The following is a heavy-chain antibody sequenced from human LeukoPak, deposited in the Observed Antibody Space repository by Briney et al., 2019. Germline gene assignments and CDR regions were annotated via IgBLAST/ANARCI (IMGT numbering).Heavy chain of an antibody. CDR3: ASETDDYGDYGY. CDR1: GFTFSSYS. Sequence: PGGSLRLSCAASGFTFSSYSMNWVRQAPGKGLEWVSSISSSSSYIYYADSVKGRFTISRDNAKNSLYLQMNSLRAEDTAVYYCASETDDYGDYGYWGQGTLVTVSS. D-gene: IGHD4-17*01. CDR2: ISSSSSYI. J-gene: IGHJ4*02. V-gene: IGHV3-21*01.